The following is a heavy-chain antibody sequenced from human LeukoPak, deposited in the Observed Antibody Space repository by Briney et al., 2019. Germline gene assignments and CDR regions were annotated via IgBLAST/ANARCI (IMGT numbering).Heavy chain of an antibody. D-gene: IGHD6-6*01. V-gene: IGHV4-39*01. Sequence: SETLSLTCTVSGGSISSSYYWGWIRQPPGKGLEWIGSIYYSGSTYYNPSLKSRVTISVDTSKNQFSLKLSSVTAADTAVYYCARQDSSRWFDPWGQGTLVTVSS. CDR2: IYYSGST. J-gene: IGHJ5*02. CDR3: ARQDSSRWFDP. CDR1: GGSISSSYY.